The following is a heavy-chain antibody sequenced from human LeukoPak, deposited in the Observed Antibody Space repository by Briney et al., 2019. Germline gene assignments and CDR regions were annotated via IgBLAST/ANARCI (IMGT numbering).Heavy chain of an antibody. Sequence: GGSLRLSCAASGFTFSDYYMSWIRQAPGKGLEWVSYISSSGSTIYYADSVKGRFTISRDNAKNSLYLQMNSLRAEDTAVYYCARATYDILTGYYPTGYYFDYWGQGTLVTVSS. CDR2: ISSSGSTI. D-gene: IGHD3-9*01. V-gene: IGHV3-11*04. CDR3: ARATYDILTGYYPTGYYFDY. J-gene: IGHJ4*02. CDR1: GFTFSDYY.